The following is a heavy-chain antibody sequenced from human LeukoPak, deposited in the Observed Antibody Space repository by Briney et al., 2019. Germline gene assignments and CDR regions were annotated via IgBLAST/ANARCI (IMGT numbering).Heavy chain of an antibody. D-gene: IGHD5-18*01. J-gene: IGHJ4*02. CDR3: ARGYSYGSTYYFDY. V-gene: IGHV4-39*07. CDR2: INHSGST. Sequence: SETLSLTCTVSGGSISSSSYYWGWIRQPPGKGLEWIGEINHSGSTNYNPSLKSRVTISVDTSKNQFSLKLSSVTAADTAVYYCARGYSYGSTYYFDYWGQGTLVTVSS. CDR1: GGSISSSSYY.